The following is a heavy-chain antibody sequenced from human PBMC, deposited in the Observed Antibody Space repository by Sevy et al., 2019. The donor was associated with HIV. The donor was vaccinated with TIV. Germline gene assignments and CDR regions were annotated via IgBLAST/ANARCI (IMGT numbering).Heavy chain of an antibody. V-gene: IGHV4-39*01. CDR1: GDSISSGSYY. CDR2: IYYGGDT. Sequence: SETLSITCTVSGDSISSGSYYWGWIRQPPGKGLEWIGNIYYGGDTYYNPSLKSRVTISVDTSKNQFSLKMRSVTAADTAVYYCARLGRNEGYFDYRGQGTLVTVSS. D-gene: IGHD1-1*01. J-gene: IGHJ4*02. CDR3: ARLGRNEGYFDY.